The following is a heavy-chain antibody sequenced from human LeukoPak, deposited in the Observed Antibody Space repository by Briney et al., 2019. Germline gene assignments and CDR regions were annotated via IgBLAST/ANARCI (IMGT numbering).Heavy chain of an antibody. CDR3: ARFGVPYGVDV. CDR1: GFTFSTYW. V-gene: IGHV3-7*04. Sequence: PGGSLRLSCAASGFTFSTYWMSWVRQAPGKGLEWVANIKQDGSEKGYVDSLKGRFTISRDNAKNSLYLQVNSLRAEDTAVYYCARFGVPYGVDVWGQGTTVTVSS. J-gene: IGHJ6*02. CDR2: IKQDGSEK. D-gene: IGHD3-16*01.